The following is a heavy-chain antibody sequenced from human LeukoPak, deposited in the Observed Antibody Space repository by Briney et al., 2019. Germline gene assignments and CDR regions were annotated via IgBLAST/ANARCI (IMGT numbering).Heavy chain of an antibody. CDR2: ISDSGST. V-gene: IGHV3-23*01. CDR3: AKDRRWGQPDY. D-gene: IGHD4-23*01. J-gene: IGHJ4*02. Sequence: GGSLRLSCAASGFTFNTYSMNWVRQAPGKGLEWVSSISDSGSTYYADSVKGRFTISRDNSKNTLYLQMNSLRAEDTAAYYCAKDRRWGQPDYWGQGTLVTVSS. CDR1: GFTFNTYS.